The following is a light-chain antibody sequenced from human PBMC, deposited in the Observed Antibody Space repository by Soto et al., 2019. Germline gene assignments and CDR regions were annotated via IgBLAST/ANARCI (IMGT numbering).Light chain of an antibody. CDR1: QSVGSN. CDR2: GAT. Sequence: ERVMTQSPATLSVSPGATATLSCRASQSVGSNVAWYQQKPGQAPRLLIYGATSRTTGIPVKFNGTGSGTEFTLTIRSLQSEDFAVYYCQQYHNWYSFGQGTKLGIK. J-gene: IGKJ2*03. V-gene: IGKV3-15*01. CDR3: QQYHNWYS.